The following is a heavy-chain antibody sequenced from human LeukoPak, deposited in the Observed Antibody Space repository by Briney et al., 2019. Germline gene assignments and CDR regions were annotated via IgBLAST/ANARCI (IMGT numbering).Heavy chain of an antibody. Sequence: SETLSLTCAVYGGSFSGYYWSWIRQPPGKGLEWIGEINHSGSTNYNPSLKSRVTISVDTSKNQFSLKLSSVTAADTAVYYCAIHIVVVPAAKEKNWFDPWGQGTLVTVSS. V-gene: IGHV4-34*01. CDR2: INHSGST. J-gene: IGHJ5*02. CDR3: AIHIVVVPAAKEKNWFDP. D-gene: IGHD2-2*01. CDR1: GGSFSGYY.